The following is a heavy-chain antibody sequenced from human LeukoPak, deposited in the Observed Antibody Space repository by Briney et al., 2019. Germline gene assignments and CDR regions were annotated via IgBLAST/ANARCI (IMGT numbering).Heavy chain of an antibody. CDR3: AKVTGTTNY. V-gene: IGHV3-23*01. CDR2: ISGRDEST. J-gene: IGHJ4*02. CDR1: GLTFSNHV. D-gene: IGHD1-1*01. Sequence: GGSLRLSCAVSGLTFSNHVLSWVRQAPGKGLEWVSAISGRDESTYYADSVKGRFTISRDNSKSTLYLQMSSLRAEDTAVYHCAKVTGTTNYWGQGTLVTVSS.